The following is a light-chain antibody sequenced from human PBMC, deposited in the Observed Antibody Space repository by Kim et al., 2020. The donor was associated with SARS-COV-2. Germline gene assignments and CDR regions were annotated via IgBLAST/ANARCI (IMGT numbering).Light chain of an antibody. J-gene: IGKJ4*01. CDR2: AAS. CDR1: QSISSY. V-gene: IGKV1-39*01. Sequence: DIQMTQSPSSLSASVGDRVTITCRASQSISSYLNWYQQKPGKAPKLLIYAASSLQSGVPSRFSGSGSGTDFTLTISSLQPEDFATYYCQQNYSTPLPFSGGTKVDIK. CDR3: QQNYSTPLP.